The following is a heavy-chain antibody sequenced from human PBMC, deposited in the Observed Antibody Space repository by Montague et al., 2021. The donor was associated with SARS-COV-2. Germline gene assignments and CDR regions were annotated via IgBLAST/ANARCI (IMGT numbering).Heavy chain of an antibody. J-gene: IGHJ4*02. CDR2: VTTSGTT. CDR3: ARTPTRPLSLDS. CDR1: GGSITGFS. D-gene: IGHD6-6*01. V-gene: IGHV4-4*07. Sequence: SETLSLTCAVSGGSITGFSWSWVRQPAGKGLEWIGRVTTSGTTNHSPSLRSRVTMSVDTSKNQFSLNLNSVTAADTATYYCARTPTRPLSLDSWGQGTLVTVSS.